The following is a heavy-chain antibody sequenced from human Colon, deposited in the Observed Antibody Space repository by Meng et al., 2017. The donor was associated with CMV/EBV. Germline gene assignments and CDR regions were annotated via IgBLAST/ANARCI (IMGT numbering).Heavy chain of an antibody. J-gene: IGHJ6*02. D-gene: IGHD2-15*01. Sequence: SVKVSCKASGGTFSSYAISWVRQAPGQGLEWMGGIIPILGIANYAQKFQGRVTITADKSTSTAYMALSSLRSEDTAVYYCASPHQAALRVGYYYYGMDVWGQGTTVTVSS. CDR3: ASPHQAALRVGYYYYGMDV. CDR2: IIPILGIA. V-gene: IGHV1-69*10. CDR1: GGTFSSYA.